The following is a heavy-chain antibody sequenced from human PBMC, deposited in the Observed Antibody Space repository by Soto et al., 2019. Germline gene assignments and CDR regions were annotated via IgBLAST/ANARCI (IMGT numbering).Heavy chain of an antibody. Sequence: GGSLRLSCAASGFTFSSYAMSWVRQAPGKGLEWVSAISGSGGSTYYADSVKGRFTISRDNSKNTLYLQMNSLRAEDTAVYYCAKDRCSGGSCYEFDYWGQGTLVPVSS. CDR2: ISGSGGST. J-gene: IGHJ4*02. CDR3: AKDRCSGGSCYEFDY. CDR1: GFTFSSYA. V-gene: IGHV3-23*01. D-gene: IGHD2-15*01.